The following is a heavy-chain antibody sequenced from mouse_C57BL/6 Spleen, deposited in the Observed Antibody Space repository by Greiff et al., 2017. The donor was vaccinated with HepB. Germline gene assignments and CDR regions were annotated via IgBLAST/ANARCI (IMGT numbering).Heavy chain of an antibody. CDR3: ARARYYGSSYKGNFDY. D-gene: IGHD1-1*01. CDR2: INPNNGGT. CDR1: GYTFTDYY. V-gene: IGHV1-26*01. J-gene: IGHJ2*01. Sequence: VQLQQSGPELVKPGASVKISCKASGYTFTDYYMNWVKQSHGKSLEWIGDINPNNGGTSYNQKFKGKATLTVDKSSSTAYMELRSLTSEDSAVYYCARARYYGSSYKGNFDYWGQGTTLTVSS.